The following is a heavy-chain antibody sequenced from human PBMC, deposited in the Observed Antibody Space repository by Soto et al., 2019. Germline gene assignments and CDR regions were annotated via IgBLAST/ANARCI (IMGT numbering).Heavy chain of an antibody. D-gene: IGHD6-13*01. J-gene: IGHJ3*02. V-gene: IGHV1-46*01. CDR1: GYTFTSYY. CDR3: ARELDIAAAGTRVFDI. CDR2: INPSGGST. Sequence: APVKVSCKASGYTFTSYYMHWVRQAPGQGLEWMGIINPSGGSTSYAQKFQGRVTMTRDTSTSTVYMELSSLRSEDTAVYYCARELDIAAAGTRVFDIWGQGTMVTVSS.